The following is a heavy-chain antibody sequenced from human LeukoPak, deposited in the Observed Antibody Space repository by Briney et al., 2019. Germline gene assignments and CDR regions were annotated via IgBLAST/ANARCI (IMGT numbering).Heavy chain of an antibody. J-gene: IGHJ4*02. CDR1: GFTFSSYG. CDR3: ATYSSSWTALDY. D-gene: IGHD6-13*01. V-gene: IGHV3-30*19. Sequence: GGSLRLSCAASGFTFSSYGMHWVRQAPGKGLEWVAVISYDGSNKYYADSVKGRFTISRDNSKNTLYLQMNSLRAEDTAVYYCATYSSSWTALDYWGQGTLVTVSS. CDR2: ISYDGSNK.